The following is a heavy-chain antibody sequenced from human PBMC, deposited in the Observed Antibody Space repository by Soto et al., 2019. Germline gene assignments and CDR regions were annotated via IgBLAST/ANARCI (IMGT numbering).Heavy chain of an antibody. V-gene: IGHV1-69*18. Sequence: QVQLVQSGAEVKKPGSSVTVSCKASGGTFSSYAISWVRQAPGQGLEWMGRIIPFIGTANYAQKFQGRVTITADESTSTAYMELTSLRAEDTAVYYCARVVMTTVPASYYSGMDVRGQGTTVTLSS. CDR2: IIPFIGTA. CDR3: ARVVMTTVPASYYSGMDV. J-gene: IGHJ6*02. CDR1: GGTFSSYA. D-gene: IGHD4-4*01.